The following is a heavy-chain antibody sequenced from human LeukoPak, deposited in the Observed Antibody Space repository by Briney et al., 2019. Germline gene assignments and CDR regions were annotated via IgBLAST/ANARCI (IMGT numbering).Heavy chain of an antibody. Sequence: HPGGSLRLSCAASGFTFSSYVMSWVRQAPGKGLEWVSAISGSGGSTYYADSVKGRFTISRDNSKNTLYLQMNSLRAEDTAVYYCAKDFMRGLWFGEPPLEYWGQGTLVTVSS. J-gene: IGHJ4*02. CDR2: ISGSGGST. V-gene: IGHV3-23*01. D-gene: IGHD3-10*01. CDR1: GFTFSSYV. CDR3: AKDFMRGLWFGEPPLEY.